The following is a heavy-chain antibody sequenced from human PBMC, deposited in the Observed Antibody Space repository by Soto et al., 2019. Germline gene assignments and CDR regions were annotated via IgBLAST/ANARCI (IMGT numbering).Heavy chain of an antibody. CDR1: GGSISSYY. V-gene: IGHV4-59*08. CDR3: ARHERDVLRFLEWFMAFDI. CDR2: IYYSGST. D-gene: IGHD3-3*01. Sequence: PSETLSLTCTVSGGSISSYYWSWIRQPPGKGLEWIGYIYYSGSTNYNPSLKSRVTISVDTSKNQFSLKLSSVTAADTAVYYCARHERDVLRFLEWFMAFDIWGQGTMVTVSS. J-gene: IGHJ3*02.